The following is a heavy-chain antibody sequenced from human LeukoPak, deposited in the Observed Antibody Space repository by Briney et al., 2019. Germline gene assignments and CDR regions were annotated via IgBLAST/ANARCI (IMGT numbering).Heavy chain of an antibody. CDR3: ARLYTSPDY. J-gene: IGHJ4*02. Sequence: SETLSLTCTVSGGSIGSSSYYWGWIRQPPGKGLEWIGSIYYSGSTYYNPSLKSRVTISVGTSKNQFSLKLSSVTAADTAVYYCARLYTSPDYWGQGTLVTVSS. CDR1: GGSIGSSSYY. CDR2: IYYSGST. V-gene: IGHV4-39*01. D-gene: IGHD6-13*01.